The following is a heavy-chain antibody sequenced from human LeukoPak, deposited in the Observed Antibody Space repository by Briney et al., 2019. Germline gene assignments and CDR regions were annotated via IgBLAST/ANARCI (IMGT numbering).Heavy chain of an antibody. CDR1: GFTFSSYA. J-gene: IGHJ4*02. CDR3: ARTVARIGY. CDR2: ISGSGGST. V-gene: IGHV3-23*01. D-gene: IGHD4-23*01. Sequence: GGSLRLSCAASGFTFSSYAMSWVRQAPGKGLEWVSGISGSGGSTYYADSVKGRFTISRDNSKSTLYLQLNSLRAEDTAVYYCARTVARIGYWGQGTLVTVSS.